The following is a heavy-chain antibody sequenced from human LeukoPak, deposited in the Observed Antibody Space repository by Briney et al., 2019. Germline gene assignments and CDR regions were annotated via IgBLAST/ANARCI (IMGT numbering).Heavy chain of an antibody. Sequence: PSETLSLTCTVSGGSISSYYWSWIRQPAGKGLEWIGRIYTSGSTNYNPSLKSRVTMSVDTSKNQFSLKLSSVTAADTAVYYCASANYDFWSGYYSFDYWGQGTLVTVSS. CDR3: ASANYDFWSGYYSFDY. V-gene: IGHV4-4*07. D-gene: IGHD3-3*01. CDR1: GGSISSYY. J-gene: IGHJ4*02. CDR2: IYTSGST.